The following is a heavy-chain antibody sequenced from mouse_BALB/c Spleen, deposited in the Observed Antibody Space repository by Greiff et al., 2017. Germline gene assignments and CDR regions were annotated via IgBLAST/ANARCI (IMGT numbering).Heavy chain of an antibody. CDR1: GFTFSSYG. Sequence: EVKLVESGGDLVKPGGSLKLSCAASGFTFSSYGMSWVRQTPDKRLEWVATISSGGSYTYYPDSVEGRFTISRDNAKNTLYLQMSSLKSEDTAMYYCARQGDDGYSLFAYWGQGTLVTVSA. CDR3: ARQGDDGYSLFAY. CDR2: ISSGGSYT. D-gene: IGHD2-3*01. J-gene: IGHJ3*01. V-gene: IGHV5-6*01.